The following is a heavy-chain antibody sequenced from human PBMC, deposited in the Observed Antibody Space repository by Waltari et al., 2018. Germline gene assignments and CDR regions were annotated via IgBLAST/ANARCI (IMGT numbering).Heavy chain of an antibody. V-gene: IGHV5-51*01. CDR2: IWPGDSET. Sequence: EVLLVQSGAEIRKPGESLKISCQASGYSFTSEWIAWVRRTPERGLAWMGIIWPGDSETKYSPSFQGQVTFSVDTTTETAYLQWSSLKASDSATYYCARRSLYLDFWGTGTTVTV. CDR1: GYSFTSEW. J-gene: IGHJ6*03. CDR3: ARRSLYLDF.